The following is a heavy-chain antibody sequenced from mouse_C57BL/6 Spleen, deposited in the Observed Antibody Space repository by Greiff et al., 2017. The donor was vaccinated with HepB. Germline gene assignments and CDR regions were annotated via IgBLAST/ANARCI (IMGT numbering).Heavy chain of an antibody. CDR1: GYSITSGYY. Sequence: EVKLEESGPGLVKPSQSLSLTCSVTGYSITSGYYWNWIRQFPGNKLEWMGYISYDGSNNYNPSLKNRISITRDTSKNQFFLKLNSVTTEDTATYYCARGEWDVYFDYWGQGTTLTVSS. CDR3: ARGEWDVYFDY. J-gene: IGHJ2*01. V-gene: IGHV3-6*01. CDR2: ISYDGSN. D-gene: IGHD4-1*01.